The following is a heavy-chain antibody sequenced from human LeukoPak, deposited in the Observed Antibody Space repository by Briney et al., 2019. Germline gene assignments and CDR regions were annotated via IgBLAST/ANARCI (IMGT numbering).Heavy chain of an antibody. D-gene: IGHD5-18*01. J-gene: IGHJ3*02. CDR1: GGTFSSYA. Sequence: SVKVSCKASGGTFSSYAIGWVRQAPGQGLEWMGGIIPIFGTANYAQKFQGRVTITADESTSTAYVELSSLRSEDTAVYYCAREGYSYGSDAFDIWGQGTMVTVSS. CDR2: IIPIFGTA. CDR3: AREGYSYGSDAFDI. V-gene: IGHV1-69*13.